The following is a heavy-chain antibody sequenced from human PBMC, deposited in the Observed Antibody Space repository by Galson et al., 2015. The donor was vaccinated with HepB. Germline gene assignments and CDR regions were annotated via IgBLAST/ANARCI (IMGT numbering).Heavy chain of an antibody. Sequence: SVKVSCKASGYTFTSYDINWVRQATGQGLEWMGWMNPNSGNTGYAQKFQGRVTMTRNTSISTAYMELSSLRSEDTAVYYCARSLRKGVGEAFDIWGQGTMVTVSS. J-gene: IGHJ3*02. CDR1: GYTFTSYD. D-gene: IGHD3-16*01. V-gene: IGHV1-8*01. CDR2: MNPNSGNT. CDR3: ARSLRKGVGEAFDI.